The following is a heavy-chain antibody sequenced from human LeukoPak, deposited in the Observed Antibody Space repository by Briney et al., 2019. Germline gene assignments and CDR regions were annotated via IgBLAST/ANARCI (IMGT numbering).Heavy chain of an antibody. J-gene: IGHJ4*02. V-gene: IGHV4-59*01. CDR2: IYYSGST. D-gene: IGHD6-13*01. CDR1: GGSISSYY. CDR3: ARDRPGGSSLDY. Sequence: SETLSLTCTVSGGSISSYYWSWIRQPPGKGLEWIGYIYYSGSTDYNPSLKSRVTISVDTSKNQFSLKLTSVNAADTAVYYCARDRPGGSSLDYWGQGTLVTVSS.